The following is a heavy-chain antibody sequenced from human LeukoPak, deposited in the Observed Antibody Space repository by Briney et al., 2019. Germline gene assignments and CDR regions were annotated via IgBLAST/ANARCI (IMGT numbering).Heavy chain of an antibody. D-gene: IGHD3-16*02. CDR3: ARDWFTRLGELSPDRAFDY. V-gene: IGHV3-20*04. CDR2: INWNGGST. Sequence: RPGGSLRLSCAASGFTFDDYTMSWVRHAPGKGLEWVSGINWNGGSTGCVDSVKGRFTISRDNAKNSLYLQMNSLRAEDTALYYCARDWFTRLGELSPDRAFDYWGQGTLVTVSS. J-gene: IGHJ4*02. CDR1: GFTFDDYT.